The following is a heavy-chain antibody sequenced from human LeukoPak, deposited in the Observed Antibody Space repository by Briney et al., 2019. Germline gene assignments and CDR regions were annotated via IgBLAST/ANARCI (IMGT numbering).Heavy chain of an antibody. D-gene: IGHD4-23*01. V-gene: IGHV3-74*01. CDR3: ATQNSGSVDY. CDR1: GFTFSSYW. J-gene: IGHJ4*02. CDR2: INSDGSTT. Sequence: SGGSLRLSCTASGFTFSSYWTHWARQAPGKGLVWVSRINSDGSTTSYADSVKGRFTISRDNAKNTLYLQMNSLRAEDTAVYYCATQNSGSVDYWGQGTLVTVSS.